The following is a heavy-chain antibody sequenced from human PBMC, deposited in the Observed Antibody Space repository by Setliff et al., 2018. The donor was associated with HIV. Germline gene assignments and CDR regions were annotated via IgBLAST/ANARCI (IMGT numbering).Heavy chain of an antibody. CDR1: GFTFSDYW. V-gene: IGHV3-20*04. CDR3: ARDHYLGLDY. CDR2: ISWDGIKT. J-gene: IGHJ4*02. D-gene: IGHD7-27*01. Sequence: LRLSCAASGFTFSDYWMHWVRQAPGKGLEWVAGISWDGIKTTYGDSVRGRFTISRDNVEKSVYLQMNRLRNEDTARYYCARDHYLGLDYWGQGSLVTVSS.